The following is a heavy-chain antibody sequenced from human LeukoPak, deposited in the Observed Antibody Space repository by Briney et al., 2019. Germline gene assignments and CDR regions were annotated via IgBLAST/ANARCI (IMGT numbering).Heavy chain of an antibody. D-gene: IGHD4-17*01. CDR3: ARDFGINYGDYYYYYMDV. Sequence: ASVKVSCKASGDTFTSYWMHGVRQAPGQGLEWLGVINPNGGRTTYTQNFQGRVTMTRDTSTTTVYMELSRLRSEDTAVYYCARDFGINYGDYYYYYMDVWGKGTTVTASS. CDR1: GDTFTSYW. J-gene: IGHJ6*03. V-gene: IGHV1-46*01. CDR2: INPNGGRT.